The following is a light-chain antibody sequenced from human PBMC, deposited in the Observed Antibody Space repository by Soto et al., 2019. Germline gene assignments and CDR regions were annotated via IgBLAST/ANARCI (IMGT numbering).Light chain of an antibody. CDR1: SSDIGAYNS. V-gene: IGLV2-14*01. J-gene: IGLJ1*01. CDR2: EVS. Sequence: QSALTQPASVSGSPGQSITISCTGTSSDIGAYNSVSWYQQYPGRAPKLMIYEVSNRPSGVSARFSASKSGNTASLTISGLQAEDEADYYCTSRGGSRPYYVFGTGTSSPY. CDR3: TSRGGSRPYYV.